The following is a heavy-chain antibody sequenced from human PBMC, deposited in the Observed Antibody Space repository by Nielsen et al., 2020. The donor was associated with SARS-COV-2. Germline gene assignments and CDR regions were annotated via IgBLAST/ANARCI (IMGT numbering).Heavy chain of an antibody. CDR2: ISSGSSYI. CDR1: GFTFSDYT. V-gene: IGHV3-21*01. D-gene: IGHD3-10*01. J-gene: IGHJ6*03. Sequence: GESLKISCADSGFTFSDYTMNWVRQAPGKGLEWVSSISSGSSYIYYADSVKGRFTISRDNAKNSLYLQMDSLRAEDTAVYYCAREGLDYYYMDVWGKGTTVTVSS. CDR3: AREGLDYYYMDV.